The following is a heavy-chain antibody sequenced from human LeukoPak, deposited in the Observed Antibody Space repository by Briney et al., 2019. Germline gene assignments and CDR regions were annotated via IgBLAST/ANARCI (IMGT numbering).Heavy chain of an antibody. J-gene: IGHJ5*02. Sequence: SETLSLTCTVSGDSISTSNSYWGWIRQPPGKGLEWIGSIYYSGNTYYNPSLKSRVTISVDTSKNQFSLKLSSVTAADTAVYYCATVQLYYDYVWGSYRPTYNWFDPWGQGTLVTVSS. D-gene: IGHD3-16*02. CDR3: ATVQLYYDYVWGSYRPTYNWFDP. CDR2: IYYSGNT. V-gene: IGHV4-39*07. CDR1: GDSISTSNSY.